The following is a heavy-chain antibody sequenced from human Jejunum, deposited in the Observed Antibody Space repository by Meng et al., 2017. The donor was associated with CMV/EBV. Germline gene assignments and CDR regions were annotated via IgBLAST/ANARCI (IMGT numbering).Heavy chain of an antibody. CDR1: GFALRSWN. CDR3: AKDLYYGDPAAFPL. J-gene: IGHJ3*01. CDR2: ISGNSNYL. Sequence: GFALRSWNMNWVRQAPGKGLEWVSSISGNSNYLYYADSLKGRFTISRDNAKNSLYLQMDSLRAEDTAVYYCAKDLYYGDPAAFPLWGQGTMVTVSS. V-gene: IGHV3-21*01. D-gene: IGHD2-21*01.